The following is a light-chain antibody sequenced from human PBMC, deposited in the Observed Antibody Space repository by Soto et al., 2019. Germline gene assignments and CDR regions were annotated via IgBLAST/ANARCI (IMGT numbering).Light chain of an antibody. CDR1: SSNIGSNT. J-gene: IGLJ1*01. Sequence: QSVLTQPLSASAAPGQRVTISCSGGSSNIGSNTVAWYQHLPGTAPPRLIFTAGQRPSGVPSRSSGSKSGTSASLAISGLQSEDEGDYYCSAWDNSLNGYVFGPGTKVTVL. V-gene: IGLV1-44*01. CDR2: TAG. CDR3: SAWDNSLNGYV.